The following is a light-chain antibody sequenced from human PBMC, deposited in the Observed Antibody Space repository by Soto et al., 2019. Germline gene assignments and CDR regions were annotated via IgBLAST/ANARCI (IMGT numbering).Light chain of an antibody. J-gene: IGLJ2*01. CDR1: SGHSSYA. CDR3: QTWGTGIQV. CDR2: LNSDGSH. V-gene: IGLV4-69*01. Sequence: QLVLTQSPSASASLGASVKLTCTLSSGHSSYAIAWHQQQPEKGPRYLMKLNSDGSHSKGDGIPDRFSGSSSGAERSLTISSLQTEDEAAYYCQTWGTGIQVFGGGTKLTVL.